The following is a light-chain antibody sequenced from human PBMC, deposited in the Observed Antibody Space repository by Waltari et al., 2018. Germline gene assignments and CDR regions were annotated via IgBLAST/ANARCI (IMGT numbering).Light chain of an antibody. CDR1: SSDVGGYNY. J-gene: IGLJ3*02. CDR3: ASYTSSDSWV. V-gene: IGLV2-14*01. Sequence: QSALTQPASVSGSPGQSITISCTGTSSDVGGYNYVSWYQQHPGKAPKLMIYEVSNRPSGVSNRFPGSKSGNTASLTFSGLQAEDEADYYCASYTSSDSWVFGGGTKLTVL. CDR2: EVS.